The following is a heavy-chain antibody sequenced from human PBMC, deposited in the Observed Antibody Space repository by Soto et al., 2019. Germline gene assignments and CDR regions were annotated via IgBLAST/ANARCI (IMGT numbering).Heavy chain of an antibody. V-gene: IGHV4-31*03. J-gene: IGHJ1*01. CDR1: GGSISSGGYY. CDR3: ARDHCSGGSCYQRYFQH. D-gene: IGHD2-15*01. Sequence: SEALSLTCTVSGGSISSGGYYWSWIRQHPGKGLEWIGYIYYSGSTYYNPSLKSRVTISVDTSKNQFSLKLSSVTAADTAVYYCARDHCSGGSCYQRYFQHWGQGTLVTVSS. CDR2: IYYSGST.